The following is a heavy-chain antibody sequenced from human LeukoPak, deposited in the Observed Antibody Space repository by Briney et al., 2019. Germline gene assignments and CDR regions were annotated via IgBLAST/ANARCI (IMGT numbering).Heavy chain of an antibody. Sequence: PLASVKVSCKASGYTFTSYGISWVRQAPGQGLEWMGWISAYNGNTNYAQKLQGRVTMTTDTSTSTAYMELRSLRSDDTAVYYCARTYYYGSGSRHFDYWGQGTLVTVSS. J-gene: IGHJ4*02. CDR1: GYTFTSYG. CDR3: ARTYYYGSGSRHFDY. CDR2: ISAYNGNT. D-gene: IGHD3-10*01. V-gene: IGHV1-18*01.